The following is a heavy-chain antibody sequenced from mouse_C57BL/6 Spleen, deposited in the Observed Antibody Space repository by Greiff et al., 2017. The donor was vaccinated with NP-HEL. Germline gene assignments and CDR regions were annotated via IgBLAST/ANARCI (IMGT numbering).Heavy chain of an antibody. J-gene: IGHJ3*01. V-gene: IGHV5-6*01. CDR2: ISSGGSYT. Sequence: EVKLMESGGDLVKPGGSLKLSCAASGFTFSSYGMSWVRQTPDKRLEWVATISSGGSYTYYPDSVKGRFTISRDNAKNTLYLQMSSLKSEDTAMYYCARHAAYGYDEGWFAYWGQGTLVTVSA. CDR1: GFTFSSYG. CDR3: ARHAAYGYDEGWFAY. D-gene: IGHD2-2*01.